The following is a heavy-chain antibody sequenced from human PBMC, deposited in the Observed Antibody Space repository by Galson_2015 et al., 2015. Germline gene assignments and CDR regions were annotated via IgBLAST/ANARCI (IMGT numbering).Heavy chain of an antibody. V-gene: IGHV3-23*01. D-gene: IGHD2-15*01. J-gene: IGHJ4*02. Sequence: SLRLSCAASGFTFSSYAMSWVRQAPGKGLEWVSAISGSGGSTYYADSVKGRFTISRDNSKNTLYLQMNSLRAEDTAVYYCAKAGRRGVVAATDYWGQGTLVTVSS. CDR1: GFTFSSYA. CDR2: ISGSGGST. CDR3: AKAGRRGVVAATDY.